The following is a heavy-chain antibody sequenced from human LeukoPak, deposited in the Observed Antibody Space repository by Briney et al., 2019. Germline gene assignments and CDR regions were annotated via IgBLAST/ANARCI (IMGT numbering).Heavy chain of an antibody. CDR2: IYYSGST. Sequence: SETLSLTCTVSGDSISSYYWSWIRQPPGKGPEWIGYIYYSGSTNYNPSLKSRVTISVDTSKNQFSLKLSSVTAADTAVYYCARGGSRQISSSDFDYWGQGTLVTVSS. V-gene: IGHV4-59*01. J-gene: IGHJ4*02. CDR1: GDSISSYY. D-gene: IGHD6-6*01. CDR3: ARGGSRQISSSDFDY.